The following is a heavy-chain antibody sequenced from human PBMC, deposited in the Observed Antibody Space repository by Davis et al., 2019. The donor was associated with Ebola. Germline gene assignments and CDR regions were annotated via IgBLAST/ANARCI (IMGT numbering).Heavy chain of an antibody. Sequence: GESLKISCAASGFTFSSYWMSWVRQAPGKGLEWVAVISYDGSNKYYADSVKGRFTISRDNSKNTLYLQMNSLRAEDTAVYYCARGRITMIVACAFDIWGQGTMVTVSS. V-gene: IGHV3-30-3*01. CDR1: GFTFSSYW. D-gene: IGHD3-22*01. CDR3: ARGRITMIVACAFDI. J-gene: IGHJ3*02. CDR2: ISYDGSNK.